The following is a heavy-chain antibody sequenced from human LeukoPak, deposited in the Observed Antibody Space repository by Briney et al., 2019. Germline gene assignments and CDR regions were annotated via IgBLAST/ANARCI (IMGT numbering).Heavy chain of an antibody. CDR1: GYTFTSYD. CDR3: ARVKYYYDFWSGYYTPGYYYYGMDV. Sequence: ASVKVSCKASGYTFTSYDINWVRQATGQGLEWMGWMNPNSGNTGYAQKFQGRVTMTRNTSISTAYMELSSLRSKDTAVYYCARVKYYYDFWSGYYTPGYYYYGMDVWGQGTTVTVSS. D-gene: IGHD3-3*01. J-gene: IGHJ6*02. V-gene: IGHV1-8*01. CDR2: MNPNSGNT.